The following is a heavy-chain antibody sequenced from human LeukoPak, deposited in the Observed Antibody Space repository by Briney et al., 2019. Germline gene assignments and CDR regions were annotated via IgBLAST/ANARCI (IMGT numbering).Heavy chain of an antibody. Sequence: KPSETLSLTCTVSGCSISSSSYYWGWIRQPPGKGLEWFGSIYYSGSTYYNSSLESRFTMFVDTSKNQCSLKLSSVTAADTAVYYCARPPRGRRYFDYWGQGTLVTVSS. CDR3: ARPPRGRRYFDY. J-gene: IGHJ4*02. CDR2: IYYSGST. D-gene: IGHD6-6*01. CDR1: GCSISSSSYY. V-gene: IGHV4-39*01.